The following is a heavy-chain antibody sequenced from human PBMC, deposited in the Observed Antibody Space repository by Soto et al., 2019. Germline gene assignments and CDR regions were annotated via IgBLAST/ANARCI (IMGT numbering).Heavy chain of an antibody. Sequence: SETLSLTCAVYGGSFSGYYWSWIRQPPGKGLEWIGEINHSGSTNYNPSLKSRVTISVDTSKNQFSLKLSSVTAADTAVYYCARETDRYFDWLLPSNNWFDPWGQGTLVTVSS. CDR2: INHSGST. V-gene: IGHV4-34*01. CDR1: GGSFSGYY. D-gene: IGHD3-9*01. J-gene: IGHJ5*02. CDR3: ARETDRYFDWLLPSNNWFDP.